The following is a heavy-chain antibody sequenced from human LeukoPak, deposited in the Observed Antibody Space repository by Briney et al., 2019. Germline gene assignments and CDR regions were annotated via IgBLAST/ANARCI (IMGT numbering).Heavy chain of an antibody. J-gene: IGHJ6*03. Sequence: SETLSLTCTVSGGSISSYYWSWIRQPPGKGLEWIGRIYTSGSTNYNPSLKSRVTISVDTSKNQFSLKLSSVTAADTAVYYCARDSVGYSYGYAYYYYYMDVWGKGTTVTVSS. CDR1: GGSISSYY. CDR2: IYTSGST. D-gene: IGHD5-18*01. CDR3: ARDSVGYSYGYAYYYYYMDV. V-gene: IGHV4-4*08.